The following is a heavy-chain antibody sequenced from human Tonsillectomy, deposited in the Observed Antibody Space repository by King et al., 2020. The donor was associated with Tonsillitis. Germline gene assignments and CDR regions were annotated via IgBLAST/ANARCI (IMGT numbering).Heavy chain of an antibody. CDR2: ISYDGSNQ. CDR3: ARGPWYSSAWTRFDY. V-gene: IGHV3-30*04. D-gene: IGHD6-19*01. J-gene: IGHJ4*02. Sequence: QVQLVEAGGGVVQPGRSLRLSCAASGFTFSSYAMHWVRQAPGQGLEWEAVISYDGSNQYYADPVTGRFTISSENSRDTLYLQMNSLRSDDTAMYYCARGPWYSSAWTRFDYGGEGTLFTVSS. CDR1: GFTFSSYA.